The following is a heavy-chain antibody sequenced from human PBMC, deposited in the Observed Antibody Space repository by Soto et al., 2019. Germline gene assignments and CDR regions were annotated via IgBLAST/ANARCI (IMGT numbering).Heavy chain of an antibody. CDR1: GGSISSSNW. D-gene: IGHD4-17*01. V-gene: IGHV4-4*02. CDR3: ARQAAPVTTRYYYYYGMDV. J-gene: IGHJ6*02. Sequence: QVQLQESGPGLVKPSGTLSLTCAVSGGSISSSNWWSWVRQPPGKGLEWIGEIYHSGSTNYNPSLKSRVTKSVDKSKNQFALKLSSVTAADTAVYYCARQAAPVTTRYYYYYGMDVWGQGTTVTVSS. CDR2: IYHSGST.